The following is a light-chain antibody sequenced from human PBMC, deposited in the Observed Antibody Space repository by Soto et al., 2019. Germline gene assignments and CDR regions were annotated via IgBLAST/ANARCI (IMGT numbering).Light chain of an antibody. CDR2: HNT. CDR3: SAWDDSLNAYV. CDR1: NSNIGSNT. Sequence: QSVLTQPPSASGTAGQRVTISCSGSNSNIGSNTVSWYQQLPGTAPKLLIYHNTQRPSGVPDRFSGSSSGPSASLAISGLQSEDEADYYCSAWDDSLNAYVFGAGTKVTVL. J-gene: IGLJ1*01. V-gene: IGLV1-44*01.